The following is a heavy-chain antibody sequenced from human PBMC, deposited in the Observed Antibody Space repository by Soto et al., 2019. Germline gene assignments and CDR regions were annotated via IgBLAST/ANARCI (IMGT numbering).Heavy chain of an antibody. D-gene: IGHD4-17*01. V-gene: IGHV3-30*18. CDR3: ANSWTTLTTGFDF. CDR2: ISSDGSEK. Sequence: SLRLSCVASGFTFSNYAMHWVRQAPGKGLGWVAVISSDGSEKYYLDSVRDRFTISRDNSKNALYLQMNNLRPEDTAMYYCANSWTTLTTGFDFWGQGP. CDR1: GFTFSNYA. J-gene: IGHJ4*02.